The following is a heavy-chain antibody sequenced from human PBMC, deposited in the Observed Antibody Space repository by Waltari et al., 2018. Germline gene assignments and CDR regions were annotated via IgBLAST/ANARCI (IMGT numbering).Heavy chain of an antibody. Sequence: EVQLVESGGGLVQPGGSLRLSCAASGFTFSSYAMSWVRQAPGKGLEWVSAISGSGGSTYYADSVKGRFTISRDNSKNTLYLQMNSLRAEDTAVYYCAKEVVGIQLWLGAFDYWGQGTLVTVSS. D-gene: IGHD5-18*01. CDR1: GFTFSSYA. V-gene: IGHV3-23*04. CDR3: AKEVVGIQLWLGAFDY. CDR2: ISGSGGST. J-gene: IGHJ4*02.